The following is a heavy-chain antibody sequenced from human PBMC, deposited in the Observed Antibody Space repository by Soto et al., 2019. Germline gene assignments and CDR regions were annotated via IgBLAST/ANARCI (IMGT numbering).Heavy chain of an antibody. V-gene: IGHV1-8*01. Sequence: QVQVVQSGAEVKKPGASVKISCKIYGYTFTTYDINWVRQAPGQGLEWMGWMNPKTGDTGFAQKFQDRFTMTRDTSINTAFLEMRSLISEDTAVYCCVSALRGAPWGQGTLVAVS. CDR3: VSALRGAP. D-gene: IGHD1-26*01. J-gene: IGHJ5*02. CDR2: MNPKTGDT. CDR1: GYTFTTYD.